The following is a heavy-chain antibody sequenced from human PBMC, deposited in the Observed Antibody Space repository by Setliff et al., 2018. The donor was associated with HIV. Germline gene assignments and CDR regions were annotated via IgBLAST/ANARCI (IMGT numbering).Heavy chain of an antibody. V-gene: IGHV3-33*01. CDR2: IWSDGSNK. CDR1: GFTFSTYG. CDR3: VRDSGRGRGSLYDY. J-gene: IGHJ4*02. Sequence: GESLKISCAASGFTFSTYGMHWVRQAPGKGLEWVAVIWSDGSNKDYADYVKGRFTISRDNAKNTLYLQMNSLRAEDTAIYYFVRDSGRGRGSLYDYWGQGTLVTVSS. D-gene: IGHD2-15*01.